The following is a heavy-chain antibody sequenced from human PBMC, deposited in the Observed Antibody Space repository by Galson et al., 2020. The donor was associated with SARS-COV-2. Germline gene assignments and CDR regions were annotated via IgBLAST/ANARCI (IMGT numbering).Heavy chain of an antibody. D-gene: IGHD3-3*01. V-gene: IGHV4-31*03. J-gene: IGHJ3*02. CDR1: GGSISSGGYY. CDR3: ARVLELTIFGVPRAGAFDI. Sequence: SETLSLTCTVSGGSISSGGYYWSWIRQHPGKGLEWIGYISYSGSTYYNPSLKSRVTISVDTSKNQFSLKLSSVTAADTAVYYCARVLELTIFGVPRAGAFDIWGQGTMVTVSS. CDR2: ISYSGST.